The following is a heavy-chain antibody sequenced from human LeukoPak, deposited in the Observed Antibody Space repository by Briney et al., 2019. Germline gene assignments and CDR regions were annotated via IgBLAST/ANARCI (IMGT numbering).Heavy chain of an antibody. CDR2: IYYSGST. J-gene: IGHJ4*02. V-gene: IGHV4-39*02. CDR1: GGSISSSSYY. D-gene: IGHD3-22*01. Sequence: SETLSLTCTVSGGSISSSSYYWGWIRQPPGKGLEWIGSIYYSGSTYYNPSLKSRVTISVDTSKNQSSLKLSSVTAADTAVYYCARDDYYDSSGYYGIDYWGQGTLVTVSS. CDR3: ARDDYYDSSGYYGIDY.